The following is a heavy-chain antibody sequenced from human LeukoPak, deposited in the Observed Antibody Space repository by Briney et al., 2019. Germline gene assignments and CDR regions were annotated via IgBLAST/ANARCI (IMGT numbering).Heavy chain of an antibody. V-gene: IGHV4-34*01. CDR2: INHSGST. Sequence: SETLSLTCAVYGGSFSGYYWSWIRQPPGKGLEWIGEINHSGSTYYNPSLRSRVTISVDTSKNQFSLKLRSVTAADTAVYYCARYVPVKTGPTRASFDYWGQGILVTVSS. CDR1: GGSFSGYY. J-gene: IGHJ4*02. CDR3: ARYVPVKTGPTRASFDY. D-gene: IGHD1-1*01.